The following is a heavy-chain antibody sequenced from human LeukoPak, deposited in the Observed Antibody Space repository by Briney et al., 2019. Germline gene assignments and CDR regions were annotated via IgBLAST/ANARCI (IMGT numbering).Heavy chain of an antibody. Sequence: SETLSLTCTVSGGSISSSSYYWGWIRQPPGKGLEWIGSIYYSGSTYYNPSLKSRVTISVDTSKNQFSLKLSSVTAADTAVYSCARARITMVRGAYYYYYMDVWGKGTTVTVSS. CDR3: ARARITMVRGAYYYYYMDV. V-gene: IGHV4-39*01. CDR2: IYYSGST. CDR1: GGSISSSSYY. D-gene: IGHD3-10*01. J-gene: IGHJ6*03.